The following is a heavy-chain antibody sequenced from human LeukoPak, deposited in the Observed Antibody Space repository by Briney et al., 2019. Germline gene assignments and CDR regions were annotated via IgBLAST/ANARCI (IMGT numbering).Heavy chain of an antibody. CDR3: ARGVVAAPQTFDY. V-gene: IGHV4-59*01. CDR2: IYYSGTT. D-gene: IGHD2-15*01. Sequence: SETLSLTCTVSGGSISSYYWNWIRQPPAKGLEWIGYIYYSGTTNYNPSLKSRVSMSVDTSKNQFSLKLSSVTAADTAVYYCARGVVAAPQTFDYWGQGTLVAVSS. CDR1: GGSISSYY. J-gene: IGHJ4*02.